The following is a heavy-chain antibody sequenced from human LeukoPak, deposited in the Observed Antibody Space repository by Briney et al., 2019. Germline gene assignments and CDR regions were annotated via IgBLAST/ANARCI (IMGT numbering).Heavy chain of an antibody. CDR3: ARGSDIVVVVAAIHVGDYYYGMDV. CDR1: GGTFSSYA. Sequence: SVKVSCKASGGTFSSYAISWVRQAPGQGLEWMGGIIPIFGTANYAQKFQGRVTITADESTSTAHMELSSLRSEDTAVYYCARGSDIVVVVAAIHVGDYYYGMDVWGKGTTVTVSS. D-gene: IGHD2-15*01. J-gene: IGHJ6*04. V-gene: IGHV1-69*13. CDR2: IIPIFGTA.